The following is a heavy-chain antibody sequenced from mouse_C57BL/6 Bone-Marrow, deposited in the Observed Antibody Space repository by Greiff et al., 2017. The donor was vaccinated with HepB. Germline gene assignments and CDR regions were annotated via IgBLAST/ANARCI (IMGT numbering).Heavy chain of an antibody. CDR1: GFTFSSYA. D-gene: IGHD1-1*01. J-gene: IGHJ1*03. V-gene: IGHV5-4*01. Sequence: VQLKESGGGLVKPGGSLKLSCAASGFTFSSYAMSWVRQTPEKRLEWVATISDGGSYTYYPDNVTGRFTISRDNAKNNLYLQMSHLKSEDTAMYYCASTVVGYFDVWGTGTTVTVSS. CDR3: ASTVVGYFDV. CDR2: ISDGGSYT.